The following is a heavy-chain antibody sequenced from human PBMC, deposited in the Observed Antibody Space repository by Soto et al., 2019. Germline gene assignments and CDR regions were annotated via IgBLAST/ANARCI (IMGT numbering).Heavy chain of an antibody. CDR3: ARGGLWSGDYDYYYYGMDV. CDR1: GYTFTGYY. Sequence: GASVKVSCKASGYTFTGYYMHWVRQATGQGLEWMGWMNPNSGNTGYAQKFQGRVTMTRNTSISTAYMELSSLRSEDTAGYYCARGGLWSGDYDYYYYGMDVWGQGTTVTVSS. V-gene: IGHV1-8*02. CDR2: MNPNSGNT. D-gene: IGHD3-10*01. J-gene: IGHJ6*02.